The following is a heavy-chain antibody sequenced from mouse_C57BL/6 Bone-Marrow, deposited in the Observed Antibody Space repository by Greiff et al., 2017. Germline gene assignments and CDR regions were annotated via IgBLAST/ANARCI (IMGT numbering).Heavy chain of an antibody. CDR2: IDPENGYN. J-gene: IGHJ4*01. Sequence: VQLQQSGAELVRPGASVKLSCTASGFNIKDDYMHWVKQRPEQGLEWIGWIDPENGYNEYASKFQGKATLTADKSSTTAYLQLSSLTSEDTAVYYCTPCYYGNYGYAMAYWGQGTSVTVSS. D-gene: IGHD2-1*01. CDR3: TPCYYGNYGYAMAY. V-gene: IGHV14-4*01. CDR1: GFNIKDDY.